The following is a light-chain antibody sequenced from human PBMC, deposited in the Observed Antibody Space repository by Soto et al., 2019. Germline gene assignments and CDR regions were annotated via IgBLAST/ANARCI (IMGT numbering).Light chain of an antibody. CDR3: QQRNTWPLT. V-gene: IGKV3-11*01. Sequence: EIVLTQSPATLSLSPGERATLSCRASESAGNYLAWYQQQPGQAPRLLIYDVSNRATGIPDRFSGSGSGTDFPPTISSLEPEDFAVYYCQQRNTWPLTFGGGTRVEIK. CDR1: ESAGNY. CDR2: DVS. J-gene: IGKJ4*01.